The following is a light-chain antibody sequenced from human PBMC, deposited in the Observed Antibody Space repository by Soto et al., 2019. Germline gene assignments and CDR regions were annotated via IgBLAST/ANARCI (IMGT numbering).Light chain of an antibody. CDR1: QSVSSY. Sequence: EIVLTQSPGTLSLSPGERATLSCRASQSVSSYLAWYQQKPGQAPRLLIYGASSRATGIPDRFSGSGSGTDFTLTFSSLEPEEFAVYYCQQYSNWPITFGQGTRLEIK. CDR2: GAS. CDR3: QQYSNWPIT. V-gene: IGKV3-11*01. J-gene: IGKJ5*01.